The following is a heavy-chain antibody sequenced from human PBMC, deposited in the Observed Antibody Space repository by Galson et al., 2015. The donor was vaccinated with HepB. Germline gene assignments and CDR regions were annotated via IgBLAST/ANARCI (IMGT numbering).Heavy chain of an antibody. Sequence: SLRLSCAASGFTFSDYYMSWIRQAPGKGLEWVSYISSSSSYTNYADSVKGRFTISRDNAKNSLYLQMNSLRAEDTAVYYCARVAYYDSSGYYYDEAYYFDYWGQGTLVTVSS. V-gene: IGHV3-11*06. J-gene: IGHJ4*02. CDR3: ARVAYYDSSGYYYDEAYYFDY. CDR1: GFTFSDYY. CDR2: ISSSSSYT. D-gene: IGHD3-22*01.